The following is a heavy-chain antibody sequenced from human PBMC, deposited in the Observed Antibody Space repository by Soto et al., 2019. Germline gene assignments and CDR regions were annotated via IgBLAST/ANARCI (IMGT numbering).Heavy chain of an antibody. CDR1: GFTFSSYG. Sequence: GGSLRLSCAASGFTFSSYGMTWVRQAPGKGLEWVSFSSATGAGTYYADSVKGRFTISRDNSKNTLFLQMTSLRADDTAVYYCAKDRRAGGNYGFYSDFWGQGALVTVSS. CDR3: AKDRRAGGNYGFYSDF. J-gene: IGHJ4*02. CDR2: SSATGAGT. V-gene: IGHV3-23*01. D-gene: IGHD1-7*01.